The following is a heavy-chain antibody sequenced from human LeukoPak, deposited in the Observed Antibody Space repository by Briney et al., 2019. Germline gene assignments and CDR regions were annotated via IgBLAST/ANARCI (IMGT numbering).Heavy chain of an antibody. CDR2: IYYSGST. CDR3: ARHLLTGYYSYFDY. D-gene: IGHD3-9*01. V-gene: IGHV4-59*08. Sequence: PFETLSLTCTVSGGSIRSYYWSWIRPPPGKGLAGIGYIYYSGSTNYNPSLKSRVTISVDTSKNQFSLKLSSVTAADTAVYYCARHLLTGYYSYFDYWGQGTLVTVSS. J-gene: IGHJ4*02. CDR1: GGSIRSYY.